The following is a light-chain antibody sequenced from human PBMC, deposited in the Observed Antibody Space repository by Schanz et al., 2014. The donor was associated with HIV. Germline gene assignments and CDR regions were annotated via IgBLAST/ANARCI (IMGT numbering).Light chain of an antibody. CDR1: QSISSY. V-gene: IGKV1-39*01. J-gene: IGKJ5*01. CDR2: AAS. CDR3: QQYKSYPIT. Sequence: DIQMTQSPSSLSASVGDRVTITCRASQSISSYLNWYQQKPGKAPKLLIYAASSLQSGVPSRFSGSGSGTDFTLTISGLQSEDFAIYYCQQYKSYPITFGQETRLEIK.